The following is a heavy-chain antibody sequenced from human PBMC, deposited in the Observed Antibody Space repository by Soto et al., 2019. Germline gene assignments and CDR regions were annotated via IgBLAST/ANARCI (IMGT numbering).Heavy chain of an antibody. Sequence: QVQLVQSGAEVKKPGASVKVSCKASGYTFTNYGISWVRQAPGQGLEWMGWIHAYNGNTNYAQMYQGRVTLTTDTSTSTAHMELRSLTSDAPAVYYCARASISNTRDWYGSHWGQGTLVTASS. J-gene: IGHJ4*02. CDR2: IHAYNGNT. CDR1: GYTFTNYG. D-gene: IGHD6-19*01. CDR3: ARASISNTRDWYGSH. V-gene: IGHV1-18*01.